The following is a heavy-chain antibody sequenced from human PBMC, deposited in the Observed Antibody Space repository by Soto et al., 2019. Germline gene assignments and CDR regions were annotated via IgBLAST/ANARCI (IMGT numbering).Heavy chain of an antibody. CDR3: ARETTVTTDHYYYYMDV. J-gene: IGHJ6*03. CDR1: GGTFSSYT. CDR2: IIPILGIA. D-gene: IGHD4-4*01. V-gene: IGHV1-69*04. Sequence: ASVKVSCKASGGTFSSYTISWVRQAPGQGLEWMGRIIPILGIANYAQKFQGRVTITADKSTSTAYMELSSLRSEDTAVYYCARETTVTTDHYYYYMDVWGKGTTVTVSS.